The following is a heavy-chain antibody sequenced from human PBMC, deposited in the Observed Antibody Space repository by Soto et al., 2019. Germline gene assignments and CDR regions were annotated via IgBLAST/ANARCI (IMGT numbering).Heavy chain of an antibody. CDR2: IIPILGIA. V-gene: IGHV1-69*08. CDR3: AGEADTHIDLYHMQH. J-gene: IGHJ1*01. Sequence: QVQLVQSGAEVKKPGSSVKVSCKASGGTFSSYTISWVRQAPGQGLEWMGRIIPILGIANYAQKFQGRVTNTANKSTITAYMELTGLRAVDTGVYDCAGEADTHIDLYHMQHWGQGTPVTVSS. CDR1: GGTFSSYT. D-gene: IGHD5-18*01.